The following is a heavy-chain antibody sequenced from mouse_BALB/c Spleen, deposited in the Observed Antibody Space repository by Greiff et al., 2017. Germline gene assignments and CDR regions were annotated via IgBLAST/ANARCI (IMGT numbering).Heavy chain of an antibody. V-gene: IGHV1-80*01. CDR3: ARKDYGSSYRFAY. J-gene: IGHJ3*01. D-gene: IGHD1-1*01. CDR1: GYAFSSYW. CDR2: IYPGDGDT. Sequence: QVQLKESGAELVRPGSSVKISCKASGYAFSSYWMNWVKQRPGQGLEWIGQIYPGDGDTNYNGKFKGKATLTADKSSSTAYMQLSSLTSEDSAVYFCARKDYGSSYRFAYWGQGTLVTVSA.